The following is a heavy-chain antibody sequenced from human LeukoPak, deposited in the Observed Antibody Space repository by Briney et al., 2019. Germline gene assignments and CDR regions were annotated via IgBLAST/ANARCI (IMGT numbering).Heavy chain of an antibody. CDR3: AKDSGVGATTGYFDY. CDR1: GFTFSSYG. CDR2: ISYDGSNK. Sequence: GGSLRLSCAASGFTFSSYGMHWVRQAPGKGLEWVAVISYDGSNKYYADSVKGRFTISRDNSKNTLYLQMNSLRAEDTAVYYCAKDSGVGATTGYFDYWGQGTLVTVSS. J-gene: IGHJ4*02. V-gene: IGHV3-30*18. D-gene: IGHD1-26*01.